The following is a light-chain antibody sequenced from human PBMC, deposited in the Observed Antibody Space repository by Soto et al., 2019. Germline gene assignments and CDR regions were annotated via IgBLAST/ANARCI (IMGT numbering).Light chain of an antibody. CDR3: QSYDADFVI. CDR2: ENK. V-gene: IGLV6-57*04. CDR1: SGSIANNY. J-gene: IGLJ2*01. Sequence: NVLLPQQHSVSDSPGKTVTISCTRSSGSIANNYVQWYQQRPGSAPTTVIYENKLRPSGGPGRFSGSTDASSNSASLTISGLQTEDEADYYCQSYDADFVIFGGGTKVTVL.